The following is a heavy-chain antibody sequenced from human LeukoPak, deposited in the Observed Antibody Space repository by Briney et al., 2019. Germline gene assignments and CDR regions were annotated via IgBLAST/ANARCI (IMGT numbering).Heavy chain of an antibody. CDR3: ARDSSSGYLDY. CDR2: IYSGGST. V-gene: IGHV3-53*04. J-gene: IGHJ4*02. Sequence: GGSLRLSCAASGFTVSSNYMSWVRQAPGKGLEWVPVIYSGGSTYYADSVKGRFTISRHNSKNTLYLQMNSLRAEDTAVYYCARDSSSGYLDYWGQGTLVTVSS. CDR1: GFTVSSNY. D-gene: IGHD6-19*01.